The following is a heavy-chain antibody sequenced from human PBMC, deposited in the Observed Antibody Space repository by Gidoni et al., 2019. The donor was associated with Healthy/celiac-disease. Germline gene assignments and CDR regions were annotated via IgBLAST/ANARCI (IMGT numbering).Heavy chain of an antibody. CDR1: GFTFSSYG. Sequence: QVQLVESGGGVVQPGRSLRLSCAASGFTFSSYGMHGVRQAPGQGLEWLAVISYDGSNKYYADSVKGRFTISRDNSKNTLYLQMNSLRAEDTAVYYCAKSRLRWNGDAFDIWGQGTMVTVSS. V-gene: IGHV3-30*18. CDR3: AKSRLRWNGDAFDI. D-gene: IGHD4-17*01. J-gene: IGHJ3*02. CDR2: ISYDGSNK.